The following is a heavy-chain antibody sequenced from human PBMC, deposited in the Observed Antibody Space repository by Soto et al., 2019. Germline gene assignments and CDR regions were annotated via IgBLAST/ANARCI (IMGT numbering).Heavy chain of an antibody. CDR3: AREGGGYCSGGSCQVDY. Sequence: QLQLQESGPGLVKPSETLSLTCTVSGGSISSSSYYWGWIRQPPGKGLEWIGSIYYRGNTYYNPYLKSRVTISVDTSKNPFSLKLSSVTAADTAVYYCAREGGGYCSGGSCQVDYWGQGTLVTVSS. D-gene: IGHD2-15*01. V-gene: IGHV4-39*02. J-gene: IGHJ4*02. CDR2: IYYRGNT. CDR1: GGSISSSSYY.